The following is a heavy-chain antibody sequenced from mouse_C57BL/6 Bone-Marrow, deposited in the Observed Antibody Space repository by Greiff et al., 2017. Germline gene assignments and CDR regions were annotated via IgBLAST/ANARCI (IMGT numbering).Heavy chain of an antibody. V-gene: IGHV5-17*01. J-gene: IGHJ4*01. D-gene: IGHD4-1*01. CDR2: ISSGSSTI. Sequence: DVMLVESGGGLVKPGGSLKLSCAASGFTFSDYGMHWVRQAPEKGLEWVAYISSGSSTIYYADTVKGRFTISRDNAKNTLFLQMTSLRSEDTAMYYCARCWDVHAMDYWGQGTSVTVSS. CDR3: ARCWDVHAMDY. CDR1: GFTFSDYG.